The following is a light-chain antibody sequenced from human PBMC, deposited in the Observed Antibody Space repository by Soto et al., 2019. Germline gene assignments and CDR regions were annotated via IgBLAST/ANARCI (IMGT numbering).Light chain of an antibody. CDR1: QSVSSSY. J-gene: IGKJ1*01. Sequence: EIVSTQSPGTLSLSPGERATLSCRASQSVSSSYLAWYQQKPGQAPRLLIYGASSRATGIPDRFSGSGSGTDFTLTIRRLEPEDFAVDYCQQYGSSRTFGQGTKVDIK. CDR2: GAS. V-gene: IGKV3-20*01. CDR3: QQYGSSRT.